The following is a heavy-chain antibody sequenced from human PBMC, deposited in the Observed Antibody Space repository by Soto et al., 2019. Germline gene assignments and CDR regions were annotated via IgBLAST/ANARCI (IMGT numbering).Heavy chain of an antibody. CDR2: IYWDDDK. CDR3: ALRRGYCSGGSCYSIWFDP. V-gene: IGHV2-5*02. J-gene: IGHJ5*02. CDR1: GFSLSTSGVG. D-gene: IGHD2-15*01. Sequence: QITLKESGPTLVKPTQTLTLTCTLSGFSLSTSGVGVGWIRQPPGKALEWLTLIYWDDDKRYSPSLKSRLTITKATSKSQVVLTMTNMDPVDTATYYCALRRGYCSGGSCYSIWFDPWGQGTLVTVSS.